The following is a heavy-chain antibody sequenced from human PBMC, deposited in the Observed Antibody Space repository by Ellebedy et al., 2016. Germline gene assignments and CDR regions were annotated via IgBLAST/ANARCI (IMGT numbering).Heavy chain of an antibody. J-gene: IGHJ4*02. Sequence: ASVKVSCXASGYTFTGYYMHWVRQAPGQGLEWMGWINPNSGGTNYAQKFQGRVTMTRDTSISTAYMELSRLRSEDTAVYYCASHVGGGLCSSTSCYGGAERILDYWGQGTLVTVSS. D-gene: IGHD2-2*01. V-gene: IGHV1-2*02. CDR1: GYTFTGYY. CDR3: ASHVGGGLCSSTSCYGGAERILDY. CDR2: INPNSGGT.